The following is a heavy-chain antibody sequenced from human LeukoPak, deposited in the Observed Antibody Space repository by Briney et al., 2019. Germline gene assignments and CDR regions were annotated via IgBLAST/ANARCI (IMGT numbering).Heavy chain of an antibody. CDR3: ARVEGLGWFDP. D-gene: IGHD3/OR15-3a*01. J-gene: IGHJ5*02. V-gene: IGHV3-21*01. CDR1: GFTFSSYS. Sequence: GGSLRLSCSASGFTFSSYSMKWVRQAPGKGLEWVSSISSSSSYIYYADSVKGRFTISRDNAQNSLYLQMNSLRAEETAVYYCARVEGLGWFDPWGQGTLVTVSS. CDR2: ISSSSSYI.